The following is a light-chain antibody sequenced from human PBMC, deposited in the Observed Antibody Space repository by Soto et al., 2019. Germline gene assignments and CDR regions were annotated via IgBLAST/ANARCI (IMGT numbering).Light chain of an antibody. CDR2: TSS. J-gene: IGKJ1*01. Sequence: TQSPASLSASVGDRVTISCRASQSIGRNLNWYQQKPGKAPTLLMFTSSNLQSGVPSRFSGSGSGTDFIFTISSLQPEDFATYYCQQSYSTPPTFGQGTKVDIK. V-gene: IGKV1-39*01. CDR3: QQSYSTPPT. CDR1: QSIGRN.